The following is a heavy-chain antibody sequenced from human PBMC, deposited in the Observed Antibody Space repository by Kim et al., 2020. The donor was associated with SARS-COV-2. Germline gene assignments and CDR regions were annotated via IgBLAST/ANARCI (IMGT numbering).Heavy chain of an antibody. D-gene: IGHD4-17*01. Sequence: GGSLRLSCAASGFTFSSYGMHWVRQAPGKGLEWVAVISYDGSNKYYADSVKGRFTISRDNSKNTLYLQMNSLRAEDTAVYYCAKEWSDYGVPGYWGQGTLVTVSS. CDR3: AKEWSDYGVPGY. CDR1: GFTFSSYG. J-gene: IGHJ4*02. V-gene: IGHV3-30*18. CDR2: ISYDGSNK.